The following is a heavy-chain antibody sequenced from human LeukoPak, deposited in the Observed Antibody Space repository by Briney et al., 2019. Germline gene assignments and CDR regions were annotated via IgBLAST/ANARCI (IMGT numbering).Heavy chain of an antibody. D-gene: IGHD6-19*01. CDR2: ISGSGGST. CDR1: GFTFGTYA. V-gene: IGHV3-23*01. J-gene: IGHJ4*02. CDR3: ARGRAVSGTYFDY. Sequence: GGSLRLSCAASGFTFGTYAMSWVRQAPGKGLEWVSGISGSGGSTYYADSVKGRFTISRDNSKNTLYLQMNSLRAEDTAVYYCARGRAVSGTYFDYWGQGTLVSVSS.